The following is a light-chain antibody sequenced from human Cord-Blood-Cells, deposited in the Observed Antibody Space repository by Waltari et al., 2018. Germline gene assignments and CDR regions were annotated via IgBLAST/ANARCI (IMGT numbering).Light chain of an antibody. CDR2: DAS. CDR1: QSVSSY. Sequence: EIVLTQSPATLSLSPGERATLSCRASQSVSSYLAWYQQKPGQAPRLLIYDASNRATGIPARFSGSGSGTDFTLTISSLEPEDFAFYYCQQRSNWRTFGQGTKVEIK. CDR3: QQRSNWRT. J-gene: IGKJ1*01. V-gene: IGKV3-11*01.